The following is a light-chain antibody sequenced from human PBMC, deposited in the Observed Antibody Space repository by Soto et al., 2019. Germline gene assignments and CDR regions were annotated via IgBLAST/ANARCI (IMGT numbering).Light chain of an antibody. V-gene: IGKV3-20*01. CDR2: GAS. Sequence: EIVLTQSPATLSLSPGERATLSCRASQSVSSSYLAWYQQKPGQAPRLLIYGASSRATGIPDRFSGSGSGTDFTLTISRLEPEDFAVYYCQQYGSSPGFTFGPGTKVD. CDR1: QSVSSSY. J-gene: IGKJ3*01. CDR3: QQYGSSPGFT.